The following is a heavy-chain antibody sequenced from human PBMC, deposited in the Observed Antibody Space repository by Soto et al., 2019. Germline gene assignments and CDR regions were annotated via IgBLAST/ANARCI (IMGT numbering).Heavy chain of an antibody. V-gene: IGHV3-30-3*01. D-gene: IGHD3-10*01. J-gene: IGHJ3*01. CDR3: ARSVWFGELSG. CDR1: GFTFSSYA. Sequence: QVQLVESGGGVVQPGRSLRLSCAASGFTFSSYAMHWVRQAPGKGLEWVAVISYDGSNKYYADSVKGRFTISRDNSKNTLYLPMNSLSAEDTAVYYCARSVWFGELSGWGQGTMVTVSS. CDR2: ISYDGSNK.